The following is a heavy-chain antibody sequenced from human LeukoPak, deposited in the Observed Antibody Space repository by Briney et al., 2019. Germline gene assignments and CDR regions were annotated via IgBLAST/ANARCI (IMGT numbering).Heavy chain of an antibody. CDR3: AGPIYEAAEQ. D-gene: IGHD3-3*01. Sequence: PSETLSLTCTVSGGSITSSTYYWGWIRQPPGKGLEWIGSIHYSGSTYYNPSLKSRVTISVDTSKNEFSLKLRFVTAADTAVYYCAGPIYEAAEQWGQGTLVTVSS. CDR2: IHYSGST. V-gene: IGHV4-39*01. CDR1: GGSITSSTYY. J-gene: IGHJ4*02.